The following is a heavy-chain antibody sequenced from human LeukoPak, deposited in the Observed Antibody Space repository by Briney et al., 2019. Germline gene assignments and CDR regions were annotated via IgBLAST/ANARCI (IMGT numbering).Heavy chain of an antibody. V-gene: IGHV3-23*01. J-gene: IGHJ4*02. CDR1: GFTFSSYA. CDR2: ISGSGGST. CDR3: AKDRSCTNDICHGDFDY. Sequence: QSGGSLRLSCVASGFTFSSYAVSWVRQAPGKGLEWVSSISGSGGSTYSADSVKGRFTISRDNSKNTLYLQMNSLRAEDTALYYCAKDRSCTNDICHGDFDYWGQGTLVTVSS. D-gene: IGHD2-8*01.